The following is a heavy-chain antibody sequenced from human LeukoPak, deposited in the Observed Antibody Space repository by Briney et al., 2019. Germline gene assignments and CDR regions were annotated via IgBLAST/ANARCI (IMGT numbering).Heavy chain of an antibody. Sequence: PGGSLRLSCATSGFIVSNYYMNWVRQAPGKGLECVSVIYNGGATYYADSVKGRFNISRDNSKNTLYLQMNGLRAEDTAVYYCAKDQRWESPHYLDSWGQGTLVAVSS. V-gene: IGHV3-53*01. D-gene: IGHD1-26*01. CDR3: AKDQRWESPHYLDS. J-gene: IGHJ4*02. CDR2: IYNGGAT. CDR1: GFIVSNYY.